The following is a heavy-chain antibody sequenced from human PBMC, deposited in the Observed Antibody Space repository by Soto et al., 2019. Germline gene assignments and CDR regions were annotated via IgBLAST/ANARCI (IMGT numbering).Heavy chain of an antibody. CDR1: GFTFSSYA. CDR2: ISGSGGST. J-gene: IGHJ6*03. CDR3: AKTLRPRYYYYYMDV. V-gene: IGHV3-23*01. Sequence: GGSLRLSCAASGFTFSSYAMSWVHQAPGKGLEWVSAISGSGGSTYYADSVKGRFTISRDNSKNTLYLQMNSLRAEDTAVYYCAKTLRPRYYYYYMDVWGKGTTVTVSS.